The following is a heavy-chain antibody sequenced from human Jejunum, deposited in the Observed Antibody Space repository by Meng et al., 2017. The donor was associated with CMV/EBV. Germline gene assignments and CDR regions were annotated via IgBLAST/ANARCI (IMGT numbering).Heavy chain of an antibody. Sequence: LQEWAPGPVRPPAPLSPPCTVSGGSISTYYWTWTRHPAGKGLEWIGRIYTSGSTHYNPSLKSRVTMSVDTSKNQFSLKLSSVTAADTAVYYCARENSGYDYWGQGTLVTVSS. D-gene: IGHD5-12*01. CDR3: ARENSGYDY. J-gene: IGHJ4*02. CDR1: GGSISTYY. V-gene: IGHV4-4*07. CDR2: IYTSGST.